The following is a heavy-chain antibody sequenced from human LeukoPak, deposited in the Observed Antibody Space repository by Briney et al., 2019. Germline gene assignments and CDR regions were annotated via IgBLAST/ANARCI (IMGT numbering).Heavy chain of an antibody. J-gene: IGHJ4*02. CDR3: ARQDLGDYGRNYFQG. CDR1: HSHFVDYW. D-gene: IGHD4/OR15-4a*01. V-gene: IGHV5-51*01. CDR2: IFPGAAET. Sequence: EALQISCNYSHSHFVDYWIGWARQVPGTGLEWMALIFPGAAETKYSPSCQGAVRLSVDTSPNTPYLEWSRLKDSDTAIYYCARQDLGDYGRNYFQGWGQGSLVIVSS.